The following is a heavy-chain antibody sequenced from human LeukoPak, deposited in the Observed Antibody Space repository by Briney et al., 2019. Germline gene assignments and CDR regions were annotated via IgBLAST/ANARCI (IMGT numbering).Heavy chain of an antibody. J-gene: IGHJ4*02. CDR3: AREYHFDSGSYYEDY. V-gene: IGHV3-23*01. CDR1: GFTFSSYA. Sequence: PGGSLRLSCAASGFTFSSYAMSWVRQAPGRGLEWVSAISGSGGSTYYADSVKGRFTISRDNSKNTLYLQMNSLRAEDTAVYYCAREYHFDSGSYYEDYWGQGNPGHRLL. D-gene: IGHD3-10*01. CDR2: ISGSGGST.